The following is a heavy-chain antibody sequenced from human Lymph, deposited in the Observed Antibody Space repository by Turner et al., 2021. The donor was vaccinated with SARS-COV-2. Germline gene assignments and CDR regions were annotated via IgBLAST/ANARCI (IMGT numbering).Heavy chain of an antibody. CDR3: ATKYCSGGSCSYYDY. V-gene: IGHV4-4*02. CDR2: IYQSGNT. J-gene: IGHJ4*02. D-gene: IGHD2-15*01. Sequence: QVQLQESGPGLVKPSGTLSLTCAVSGGSISSSNWWSWVRQPPGKGLEWIGEIYQSGNTNYNPSLKSRVTISVDKSKNQFSLKLSSVTAADTAVYYCATKYCSGGSCSYYDYWGQGTLVTVSS. CDR1: GGSISSSNW.